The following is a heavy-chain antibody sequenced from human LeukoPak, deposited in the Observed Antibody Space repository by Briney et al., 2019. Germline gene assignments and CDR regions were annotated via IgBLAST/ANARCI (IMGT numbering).Heavy chain of an antibody. CDR3: ARDVGTSGWHTFDY. CDR1: GESVSSKNGA. Sequence: QTLSLTCAISGESVSSKNGAWNWFRQSPSRGLEWLGRTYYRSKWYSDYAVSMNGRITINPDTSKNQFSLQLNSVTPDDTAVYYCARDVGTSGWHTFDYWGQGTLVTVSS. CDR2: TYYRSKWYS. V-gene: IGHV6-1*01. J-gene: IGHJ4*02. D-gene: IGHD6-19*01.